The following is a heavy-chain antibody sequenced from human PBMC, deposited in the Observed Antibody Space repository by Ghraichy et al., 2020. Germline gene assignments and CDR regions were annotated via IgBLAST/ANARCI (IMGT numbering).Heavy chain of an antibody. Sequence: ASVKVSCKASGYTFTGYYMHWVRQAPGQGLEWMGWINPNSGGTNYAQKFQGRVTMTRDTSISTAYMELSRLRSDDTAVYYCAREDRTTPELPGFDPWGQGTLVTVSS. D-gene: IGHD1-7*01. J-gene: IGHJ5*02. CDR2: INPNSGGT. CDR1: GYTFTGYY. V-gene: IGHV1-2*02. CDR3: AREDRTTPELPGFDP.